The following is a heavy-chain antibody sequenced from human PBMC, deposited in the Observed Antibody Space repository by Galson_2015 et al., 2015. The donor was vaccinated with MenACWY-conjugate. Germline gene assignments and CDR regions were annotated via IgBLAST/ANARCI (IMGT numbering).Heavy chain of an antibody. J-gene: IGHJ6*02. CDR3: ARHPPGGRGMDV. CDR1: GDNFITYR. Sequence: QSGAEVKKPGESLTISCTGSGDNFITYRIGRVRQMPGKGLEWVGLISPIDSKTRYSPAFEGQVTISADKSISTAYLQWNSLQASDTAMYYCARHPPGGRGMDVWGQGTTVTVSS. CDR2: ISPIDSKT. V-gene: IGHV5-51*01. D-gene: IGHD1-26*01.